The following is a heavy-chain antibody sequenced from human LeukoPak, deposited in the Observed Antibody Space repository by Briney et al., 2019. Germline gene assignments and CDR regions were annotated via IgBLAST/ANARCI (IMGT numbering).Heavy chain of an antibody. V-gene: IGHV1-2*02. CDR2: TNPNSGGT. J-gene: IGHJ5*02. CDR1: GYTFTGYY. D-gene: IGHD4-23*01. CDR3: ARGNYGGNSLMFDP. Sequence: ASVKVSCKASGYTFTGYYMHWVRQAPGQGLEWMGWTNPNSGGTNYAQKFQGRVTMTRDTSISTAYMELSRLRSDDTAVYYCARGNYGGNSLMFDPWGQGTLVTVSS.